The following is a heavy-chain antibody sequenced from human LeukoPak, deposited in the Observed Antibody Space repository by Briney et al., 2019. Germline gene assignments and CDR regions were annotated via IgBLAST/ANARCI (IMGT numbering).Heavy chain of an antibody. Sequence: KTSETLSLTCAVYGGSFSGYYWSWIRQPPGKGLEWIGEINHSGSTNYNPSLKSRVTISLDKSKNQFSLKLNFVTAADTALYYCARLGAGVTGGRLFDYWGQGTLVIVSS. J-gene: IGHJ4*02. CDR2: INHSGST. CDR3: ARLGAGVTGGRLFDY. V-gene: IGHV4-34*01. CDR1: GGSFSGYY. D-gene: IGHD3-10*01.